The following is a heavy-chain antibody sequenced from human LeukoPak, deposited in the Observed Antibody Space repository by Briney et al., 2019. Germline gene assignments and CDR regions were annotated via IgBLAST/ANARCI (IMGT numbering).Heavy chain of an antibody. V-gene: IGHV4-39*01. CDR2: IYYSGST. Sequence: TPSETLSLTCTVSGDSISSSNSYWGWIRQPPGKGLEWIGYIYYSGSTYYNPSLKSRATISVDTSKNQFSLKLSSVTAADTAVYYCARLLDIYRSSWYPNFFDYWAQGTLVTVSS. J-gene: IGHJ4*02. CDR1: GDSISSSNSY. D-gene: IGHD6-13*01. CDR3: ARLLDIYRSSWYPNFFDY.